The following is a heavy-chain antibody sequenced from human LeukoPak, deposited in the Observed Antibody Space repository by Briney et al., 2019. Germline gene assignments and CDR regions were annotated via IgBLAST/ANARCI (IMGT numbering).Heavy chain of an antibody. CDR2: IYPGDSDT. CDR3: ASSHYSSSWYNFDY. J-gene: IGHJ4*02. D-gene: IGHD6-13*01. V-gene: IGHV5-51*01. CDR1: GYSFTSYW. Sequence: LGESLNLSCNCSGYSFTSYWIGWVRQMPGKGLEWMGIIYPGDSDTRYSPSFQGQVTISADKSISTAYLQWSSLKASDTAMYYCASSHYSSSWYNFDYWGQGTLVTVSS.